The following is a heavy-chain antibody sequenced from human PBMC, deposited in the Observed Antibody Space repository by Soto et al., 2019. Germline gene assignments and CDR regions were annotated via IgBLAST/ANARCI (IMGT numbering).Heavy chain of an antibody. Sequence: QVQLVESGGGVVQPGRSLRLSCAASGFTFSIYGMHWVRQAPGKGLEWVAIAWFDGSIEYYADSVKGRFTISRDNSKNTIYLQMNSLRAEDTAVYYCERDNHLGYCSGGSCYGLDSWGQGTLVTVSS. D-gene: IGHD2-15*01. CDR3: ERDNHLGYCSGGSCYGLDS. CDR2: AWFDGSIE. V-gene: IGHV3-33*01. J-gene: IGHJ5*01. CDR1: GFTFSIYG.